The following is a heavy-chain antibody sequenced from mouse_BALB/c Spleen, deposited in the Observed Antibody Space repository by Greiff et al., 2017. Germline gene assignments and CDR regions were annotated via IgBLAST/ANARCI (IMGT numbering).Heavy chain of an antibody. CDR3: ARHGYDADVLCYFDY. D-gene: IGHD2-2*01. V-gene: IGHV5-12-2*01. Sequence: EVKVEESGGGLVQPGGSLKLSCAASGFTFSSYTMSWVRQTPEKRLEWVAYISNGGGSTYYPDTVKGRFTISRDNAKNTLYLQMSSLKSEDTAMYYCARHGYDADVLCYFDYWGQGTTLTVSS. CDR1: GFTFSSYT. J-gene: IGHJ2*01. CDR2: ISNGGGST.